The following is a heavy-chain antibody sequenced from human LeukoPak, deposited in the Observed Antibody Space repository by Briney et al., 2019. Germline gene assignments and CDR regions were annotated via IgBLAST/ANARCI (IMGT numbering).Heavy chain of an antibody. V-gene: IGHV3-11*01. CDR3: ARGQGDGYNYAFDI. D-gene: IGHD5-24*01. J-gene: IGHJ3*02. CDR2: ISSSGSTI. CDR1: GFTFDDYY. Sequence: GGSLRLSCAGSGFTFDDYYMSWIRQAPGKGLEWVSYISSSGSTIYYADSVKGRFTISRDNAKNSLYLQMNSLRAEDTAVYYCARGQGDGYNYAFDIWGQGTMVTVSS.